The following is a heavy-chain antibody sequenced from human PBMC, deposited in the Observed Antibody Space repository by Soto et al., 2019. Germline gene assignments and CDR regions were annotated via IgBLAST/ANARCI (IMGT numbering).Heavy chain of an antibody. V-gene: IGHV1-3*01. J-gene: IGHJ5*02. CDR2: INAANGDT. CDR1: GYTFTSYG. CDR3: VRRHVSATGIDWSDP. Sequence: GASVKVSCKASGYTFTSYGIHWVRQAPGQRLEWMGWINAANGDTKYSPKFQGRVTITRDTSASTAYMELSSLRSEDTAVYYCVRRHVSATGIDWSDPWGQGTLVTVYS. D-gene: IGHD6-13*01.